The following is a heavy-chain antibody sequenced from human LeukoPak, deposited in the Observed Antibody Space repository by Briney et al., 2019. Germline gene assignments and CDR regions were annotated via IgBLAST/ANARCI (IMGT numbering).Heavy chain of an antibody. Sequence: ASVKVSCKASGYTFTSYDINWVRQATGQGLEWTGWMNPNSGNTGYAQKFQGRVTMTRNTSISTAYMELSSLRSEDTAVYYCAINDNSRRYFQYWGQGTLVTVSS. CDR3: AINDNSRRYFQY. D-gene: IGHD1-26*01. J-gene: IGHJ1*01. CDR2: MNPNSGNT. V-gene: IGHV1-8*01. CDR1: GYTFTSYD.